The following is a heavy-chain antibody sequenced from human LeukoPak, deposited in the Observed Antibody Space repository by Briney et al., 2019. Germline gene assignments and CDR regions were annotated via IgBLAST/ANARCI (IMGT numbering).Heavy chain of an antibody. D-gene: IGHD3-16*01. CDR3: ARVRGLGIMITFGGEGYYFDY. CDR1: GGSISSSSYY. V-gene: IGHV4-39*07. CDR2: IYYSGST. Sequence: SETLSLTCTVSGGSISSSSYYWGWIRQPPGKGLEWIGSIYYSGSTYYNPSLKSRVTISVDTSKNQFSLKLSSVTAADTAVYYCARVRGLGIMITFGGEGYYFDYWGQGTLVTVSS. J-gene: IGHJ4*02.